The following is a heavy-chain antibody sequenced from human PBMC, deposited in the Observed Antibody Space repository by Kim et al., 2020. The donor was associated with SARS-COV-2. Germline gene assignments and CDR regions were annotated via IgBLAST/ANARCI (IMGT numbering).Heavy chain of an antibody. Sequence: VKVSCKASGGTFSSYAISWVRQAPGQGLEWMGGIIHIIGTANYAQKFKGRVTITADASTSTAYMELSSLRSEDTAVYYCARSDIVVVPALYGMDGWG. V-gene: IGHV1-69*01. D-gene: IGHD2-2*01. CDR2: IIHIIGTA. CDR1: GGTFSSYA. J-gene: IGHJ6*02. CDR3: ARSDIVVVPALYGMDG.